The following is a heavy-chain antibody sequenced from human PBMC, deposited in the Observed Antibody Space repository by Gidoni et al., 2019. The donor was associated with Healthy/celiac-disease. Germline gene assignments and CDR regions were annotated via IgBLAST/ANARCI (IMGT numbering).Heavy chain of an antibody. Sequence: EVQLLESGGGLVQPGGSLRLSCAASGFTFSSYAMSWVRQAPGKGLEWVSAISGSGGSTYYADSVKGRFTMSRDNSKNTLYLQMNSLRAEDTAVYYCAKDGSSGYYDGGNAFDIWGQGTMVTVSS. J-gene: IGHJ3*02. D-gene: IGHD3-22*01. CDR2: ISGSGGST. CDR1: GFTFSSYA. CDR3: AKDGSSGYYDGGNAFDI. V-gene: IGHV3-23*01.